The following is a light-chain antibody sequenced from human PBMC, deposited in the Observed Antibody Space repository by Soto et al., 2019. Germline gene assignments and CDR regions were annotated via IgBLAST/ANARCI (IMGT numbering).Light chain of an antibody. CDR3: QQYNRMGT. V-gene: IGKV1-5*01. Sequence: DIQVTQSPSTLSASVGDRVTITCRASQSISSWLAWYQQKPGKAPKLLIYDASSLESGVPSRFSGSGSGTEFTLTISSLQPDDFATYYCQQYNRMGTFGQGTK. J-gene: IGKJ1*01. CDR2: DAS. CDR1: QSISSW.